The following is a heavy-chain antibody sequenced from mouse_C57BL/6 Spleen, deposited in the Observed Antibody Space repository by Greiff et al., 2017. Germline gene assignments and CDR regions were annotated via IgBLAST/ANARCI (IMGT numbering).Heavy chain of an antibody. CDR3: ARNYYGSSSWYFDY. J-gene: IGHJ2*01. V-gene: IGHV1-55*01. CDR1: GYTFTSYW. D-gene: IGHD1-1*01. Sequence: QVQLQQPGAELVKPGASVKMSCKASGYTFTSYWITWVKQRPGQGLEWIGDIYPGSGSTNYNEKFKSKATLTVDTSSSTAYLQLSSLTSEDSAVYYCARNYYGSSSWYFDYWVQGTTLTVSS. CDR2: IYPGSGST.